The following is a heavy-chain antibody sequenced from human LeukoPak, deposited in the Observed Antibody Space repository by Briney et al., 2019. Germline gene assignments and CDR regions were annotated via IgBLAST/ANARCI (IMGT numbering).Heavy chain of an antibody. Sequence: GESLKISCKASGYSFTDFYMHWVRQAPGQGLEWMGWINPNSGGTNYAQKFQGRVTMTRDTSISTAYMELSRLRSDDTAVYYCAREGGYSSTWSNYWGQGTLVTVSS. CDR2: INPNSGGT. CDR3: AREGGYSSTWSNY. V-gene: IGHV1-2*02. J-gene: IGHJ4*02. D-gene: IGHD6-13*01. CDR1: GYSFTDFY.